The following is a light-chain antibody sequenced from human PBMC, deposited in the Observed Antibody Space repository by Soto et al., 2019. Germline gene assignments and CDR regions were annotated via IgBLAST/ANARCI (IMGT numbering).Light chain of an antibody. V-gene: IGKV1-5*01. J-gene: IGKJ2*01. Sequence: IQMPHSPPTLSAQEIERVTITYRASQSISSWLAWYQQKPGKAPKLLIYDASSLESGVPSRFSGSGSGTEFTLTISSLQPDDFATYYCQQYNSYSYTFGQGTK. CDR3: QQYNSYSYT. CDR2: DAS. CDR1: QSISSW.